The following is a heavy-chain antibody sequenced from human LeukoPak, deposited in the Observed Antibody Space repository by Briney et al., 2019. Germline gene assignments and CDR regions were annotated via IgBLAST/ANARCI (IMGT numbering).Heavy chain of an antibody. V-gene: IGHV4-39*01. CDR1: GGSISSSSYY. CDR3: ARHPNDYVWGSYRRSFDY. D-gene: IGHD3-16*02. J-gene: IGHJ4*02. CDR2: IYYSGST. Sequence: SETLSLTCTVSGGSISSSSYYWGWIRQPPGKGLEWIGSIYYSGSTYYNPSLKSRVTISVDTSKNQFSLKLSSVTAADTAVYYCARHPNDYVWGSYRRSFDYWGQGTLVAVSS.